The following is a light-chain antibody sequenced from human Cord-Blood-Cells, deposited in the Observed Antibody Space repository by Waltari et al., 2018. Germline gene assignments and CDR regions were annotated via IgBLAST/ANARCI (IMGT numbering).Light chain of an antibody. CDR2: EVS. J-gene: IGLJ2*01. V-gene: IGLV2-8*01. Sequence: QSALTQPPSASGSPGQSVTISCTGTRSDVGGYNTVSWYQQHPGQAPKLMIYEVSNRPSGVPDRFSGSKSGNTASLTVSGLQAEDEADYYCSSYAGSNNVVFGGGTKLTVL. CDR1: RSDVGGYNT. CDR3: SSYAGSNNVV.